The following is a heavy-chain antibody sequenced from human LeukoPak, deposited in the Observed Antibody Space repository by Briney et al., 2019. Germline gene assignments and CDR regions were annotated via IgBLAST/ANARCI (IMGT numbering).Heavy chain of an antibody. CDR3: ARGGDCSGGSCQDNWFDP. CDR2: ISSSGSTI. Sequence: GGSLRLSCAASGFTLSSYEMNWVRQAPRKGLEWVSYISSSGSTIYYADSVKGRFTISRDNAKNSLYLQMNSLRAEDTAVYYCARGGDCSGGSCQDNWFDPWGQGTLVTVSS. D-gene: IGHD2-15*01. CDR1: GFTLSSYE. J-gene: IGHJ5*02. V-gene: IGHV3-48*03.